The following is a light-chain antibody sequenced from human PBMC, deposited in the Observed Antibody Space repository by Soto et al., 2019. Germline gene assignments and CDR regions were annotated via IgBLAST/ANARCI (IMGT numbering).Light chain of an antibody. CDR3: SSYTSSSTLL. CDR1: SSDVGGYEY. Sequence: QSALTQPASVSGSAGQSITISCTGTSSDVGGYEYVSWYQQHPGRAPKLMIYEVSNRPSGVSNRFSGSKSGNTASLTISGLQAVDEADYYCSSYTSSSTLLFGTGTKVNVL. V-gene: IGLV2-14*01. J-gene: IGLJ1*01. CDR2: EVS.